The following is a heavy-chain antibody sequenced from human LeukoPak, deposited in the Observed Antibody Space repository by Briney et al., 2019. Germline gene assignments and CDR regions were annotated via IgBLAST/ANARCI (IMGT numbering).Heavy chain of an antibody. CDR3: AESPMTRVTTGGFDF. D-gene: IGHD4-17*01. CDR1: GFTFNSYA. V-gene: IGHV3-23*01. J-gene: IGHJ4*02. Sequence: PGGSLRLSCAASGFTFNSYAMSWVRQAPGKGLEWVSSISSSGGSTYYVDSVKGRFTISRDNSKNTLYLQMNSLRAEDTAVYYCAESPMTRVTTGGFDFWGQGTLVTVFS. CDR2: ISSSGGST.